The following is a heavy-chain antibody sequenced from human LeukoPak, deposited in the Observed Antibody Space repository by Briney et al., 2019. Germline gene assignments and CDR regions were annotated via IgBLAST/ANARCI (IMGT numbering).Heavy chain of an antibody. CDR2: ISGSGGST. V-gene: IGHV3-23*01. J-gene: IGHJ4*02. CDR1: GFTFSNYA. D-gene: IGHD3-9*01. CDR3: AKGAYYDILTGLSGFDY. Sequence: GGSLRLSCAASGFTFSNYAMNWVRLAPGKGLEWVSAISGSGGSTYYADSVKGRFTISRDNSKNTLYLQMNSLRAEDTAVYYCAKGAYYDILTGLSGFDYWGQGTLVTVSS.